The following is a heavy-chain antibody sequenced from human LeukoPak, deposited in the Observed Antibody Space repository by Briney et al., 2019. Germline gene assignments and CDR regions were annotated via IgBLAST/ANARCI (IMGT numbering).Heavy chain of an antibody. CDR2: MNPNSGNT. D-gene: IGHD2-2*01. Sequence: ASVKVSCKASGYTFTSYDVNWVRQATGQGLEWMGWMNPNSGNTGYAQKFQGRVAITRNTSISTADMELSSLRSEDTAVYYCARGLAVVVPAAIHWFDPWGQGTLVTVSS. CDR3: ARGLAVVVPAAIHWFDP. J-gene: IGHJ5*02. V-gene: IGHV1-8*03. CDR1: GYTFTSYD.